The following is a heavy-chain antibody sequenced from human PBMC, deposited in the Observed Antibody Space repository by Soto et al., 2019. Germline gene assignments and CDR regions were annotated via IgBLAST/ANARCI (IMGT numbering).Heavy chain of an antibody. V-gene: IGHV3-30*18. CDR3: AKDQIAAAVYYYYGMDV. J-gene: IGHJ6*02. D-gene: IGHD6-13*01. Sequence: LRLSCAASGFTFRSYGMHWVRQAPGKGLEWVAVISYDGSNKYYADSVKGRFTISRDNSKNTLYLQMNSLRAEDTAVYYCAKDQIAAAVYYYYGMDVWGQGTTVTVSS. CDR1: GFTFRSYG. CDR2: ISYDGSNK.